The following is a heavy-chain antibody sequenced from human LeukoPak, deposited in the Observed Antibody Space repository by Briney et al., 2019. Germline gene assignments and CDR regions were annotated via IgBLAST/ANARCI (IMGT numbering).Heavy chain of an antibody. D-gene: IGHD2/OR15-2a*01. V-gene: IGHV3-74*01. CDR3: ANQVESSMWAFDT. J-gene: IGHJ3*02. Sequence: PGGSLRLSCAASGFTFSDYWMHWVRQAPGKGLVWVSRIKTDGSDTNYADSVKGRFTISRDNAKNTLYLQMNSLRAEDTAVYYCANQVESSMWAFDTWGQGTMVTVSS. CDR2: IKTDGSDT. CDR1: GFTFSDYW.